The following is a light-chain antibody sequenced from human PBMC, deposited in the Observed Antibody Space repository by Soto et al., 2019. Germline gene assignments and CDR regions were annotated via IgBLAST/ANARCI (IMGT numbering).Light chain of an antibody. V-gene: IGLV2-14*01. CDR2: DVS. CDR1: SSDVGGYNY. CDR3: RSYPCGSAPVV. Sequence: QSALTQPASVSGSPGQSITISCTGTSSDVGGYNYVSWYQQHPGKAPKLMIYDVSNRPSGVANRLSGSKSGNTASLSISGLQAEDESDYYCRSYPCGSAPVVFGGGTKLTVL. J-gene: IGLJ2*01.